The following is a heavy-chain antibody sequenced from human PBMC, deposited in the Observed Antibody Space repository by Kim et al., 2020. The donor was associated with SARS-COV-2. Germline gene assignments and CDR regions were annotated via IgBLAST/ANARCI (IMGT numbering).Heavy chain of an antibody. D-gene: IGHD6-6*01. J-gene: IGHJ4*02. CDR3: ARGTPSSSRGYYFDY. V-gene: IGHV4-34*01. CDR1: GGSFSGYY. Sequence: SETLSLTCAVYGGSFSGYYWSWIRQPPGKGLEWIGEINHSGSTNYNPSLKSRVTISVDTSKNQFSLKLSSVTAADTAVYYCARGTPSSSRGYYFDYWGQGTLVTVSS. CDR2: INHSGST.